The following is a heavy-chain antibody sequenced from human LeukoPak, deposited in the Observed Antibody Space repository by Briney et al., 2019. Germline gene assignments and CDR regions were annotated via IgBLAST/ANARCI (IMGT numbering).Heavy chain of an antibody. Sequence: ASVKVSCKASGYSFTSYYMHWVRQAPGQGLEWMGWINPNSGGTNYAQKFQGRVTMTRDTSISTAYMELSRLRSDDTAVYYCARAFIVTMVRGVEDYWGQGTLVTVSS. D-gene: IGHD3-10*01. J-gene: IGHJ4*02. CDR2: INPNSGGT. CDR1: GYSFTSYY. V-gene: IGHV1-2*02. CDR3: ARAFIVTMVRGVEDY.